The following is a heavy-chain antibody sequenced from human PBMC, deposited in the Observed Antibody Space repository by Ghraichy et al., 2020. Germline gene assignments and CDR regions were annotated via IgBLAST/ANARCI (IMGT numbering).Heavy chain of an antibody. CDR2: IGTDNYT. J-gene: IGHJ4*02. D-gene: IGHD1-1*01. CDR1: GFTFSIYN. CDR3: AREPRSKQLED. Sequence: GESQNISCVTSGFTFSIYNMNWVRQAPGKGLEWVSSIGTDNYTYSADSVRGRFTISRDNAKTSLFLQMNSLRAEDTAVYYCAREPRSKQLEDWGQGTLVTVSS. V-gene: IGHV3-21*01.